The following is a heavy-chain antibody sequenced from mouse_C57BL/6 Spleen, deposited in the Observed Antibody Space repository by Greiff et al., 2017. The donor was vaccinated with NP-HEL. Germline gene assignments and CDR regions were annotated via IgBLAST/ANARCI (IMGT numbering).Heavy chain of an antibody. D-gene: IGHD1-1*01. CDR1: GYTFTDYN. CDR2: INPNNGGT. CDR3: ARDPGSSPYWYFDV. Sequence: EVQLVESGPELVKPGASVKIPCKASGYTFTDYNMDWVKQSHGKSLEWIGDINPNNGGTIYNQKFKGKATLTVDKSSSTAYMELRSLTSEDTAVYYCARDPGSSPYWYFDVWGTGTTVTVSS. J-gene: IGHJ1*03. V-gene: IGHV1-18*01.